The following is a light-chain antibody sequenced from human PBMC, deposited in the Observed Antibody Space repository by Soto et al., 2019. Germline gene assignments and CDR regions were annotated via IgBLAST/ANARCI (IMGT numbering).Light chain of an antibody. CDR2: EDD. J-gene: IGLJ1*01. CDR1: KNDVGFYKY. CDR3: CSYAGSSTYV. V-gene: IGLV2-23*01. Sequence: QSVLTQPASVSGSPGQSITLSCTGTKNDVGFYKYVSWYQRHPGSAPTLLIFEDDQRPSGVSSRFSASKSGNTASLTISGLQAEDEAEYTCCSYAGSSTYVFGSGTKVT.